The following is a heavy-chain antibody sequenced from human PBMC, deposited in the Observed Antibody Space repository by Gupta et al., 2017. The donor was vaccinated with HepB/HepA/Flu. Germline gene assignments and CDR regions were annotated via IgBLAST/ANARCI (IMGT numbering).Heavy chain of an antibody. Sequence: QLQLQESGPGLVKPSETLSLMCTVSGDSISSSTYYWGWIRQPPGKGLEWIGRISFSGNTYYDPSLKSRVTISVDTSKNQFSLKLRSVTAADTAVYYCARQAYCSSTACYRFDYWGQGTLVTGSS. J-gene: IGHJ4*02. V-gene: IGHV4-39*01. CDR2: ISFSGNT. CDR3: ARQAYCSSTACYRFDY. CDR1: GDSISSSTYY. D-gene: IGHD2-2*01.